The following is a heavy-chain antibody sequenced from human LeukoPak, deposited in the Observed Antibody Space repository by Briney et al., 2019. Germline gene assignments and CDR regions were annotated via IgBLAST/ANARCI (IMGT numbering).Heavy chain of an antibody. CDR2: IYYSGST. D-gene: IGHD2-2*02. V-gene: IGHV4-31*03. Sequence: SETLSLTCTVSGGSISSSSYYWGWIRQPPGKGLEWIGYIYYSGSTYYNPSLKSRVTISVDTSKNQFSLKLSSVTAADTAVYYCARALIYYCSSTSCYTFDYWGQGTLVTVSS. J-gene: IGHJ4*02. CDR3: ARALIYYCSSTSCYTFDY. CDR1: GGSISSSSYY.